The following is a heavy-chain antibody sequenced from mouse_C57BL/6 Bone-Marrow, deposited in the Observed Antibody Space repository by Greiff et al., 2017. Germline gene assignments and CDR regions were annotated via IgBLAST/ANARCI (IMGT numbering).Heavy chain of an antibody. CDR1: GYTFTSYW. CDR3: ARDYYGSSYAY. D-gene: IGHD1-1*01. Sequence: QVQLQQPGAELVMPGASVKLSCKASGYTFTSYWMHWVQQTPGQGLEWIGEIDPSDSYTNYNQKFKGQSTLTVDKSSSTAYMQLSSLTSEDSGVYYCARDYYGSSYAYWGQGTLVTVSA. J-gene: IGHJ3*01. CDR2: IDPSDSYT. V-gene: IGHV1-69*01.